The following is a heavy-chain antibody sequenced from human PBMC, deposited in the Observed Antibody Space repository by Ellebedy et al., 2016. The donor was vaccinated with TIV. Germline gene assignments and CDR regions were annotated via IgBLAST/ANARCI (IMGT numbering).Heavy chain of an antibody. CDR3: ARSYYYGSGSYEDY. Sequence: SETLSLXXTVSGGSISSYYWSWIRQPPGKGLEWIGYIYYSGSTYYNPSLKSRVTISVDTSKNQFSLKLSSVTAADTAVYYCARSYYYGSGSYEDYWGQGTLVTVSS. CDR2: IYYSGST. D-gene: IGHD3-10*01. J-gene: IGHJ4*02. V-gene: IGHV4-59*06. CDR1: GGSISSYY.